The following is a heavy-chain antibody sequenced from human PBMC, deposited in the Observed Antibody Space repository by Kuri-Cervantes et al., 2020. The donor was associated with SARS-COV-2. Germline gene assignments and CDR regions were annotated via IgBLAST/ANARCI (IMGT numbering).Heavy chain of an antibody. CDR3: AREVTTSIDY. Sequence: GESLKISCAASGFTFSSYGMHWVRQAPGKGLEWVAVISYDGSNKYYADSVKGRFTISRDNSKNTLYLQMNSLRAEDTAVYYCAREVTTSIDYWGQGTLVTVSS. J-gene: IGHJ4*02. D-gene: IGHD4-11*01. V-gene: IGHV3-30*03. CDR1: GFTFSSYG. CDR2: ISYDGSNK.